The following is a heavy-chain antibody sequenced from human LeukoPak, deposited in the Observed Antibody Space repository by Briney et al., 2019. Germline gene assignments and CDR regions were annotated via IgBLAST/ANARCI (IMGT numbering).Heavy chain of an antibody. J-gene: IGHJ3*02. CDR1: GYTFTIFH. CDR2: NSPSDGST. CDR3: ARESTFRLLRNVSDI. Sequence: GASVKVSCKASGYTFTIFHIHWVRQAPGQGLEWMGMNSPSDGSTNYAQKFQGRVTMTSDMSTSTVAMDLSSLRSDDTAVYYCARESTFRLLRNVSDIWGQGTMVTVSS. D-gene: IGHD5-12*01. V-gene: IGHV1-46*01.